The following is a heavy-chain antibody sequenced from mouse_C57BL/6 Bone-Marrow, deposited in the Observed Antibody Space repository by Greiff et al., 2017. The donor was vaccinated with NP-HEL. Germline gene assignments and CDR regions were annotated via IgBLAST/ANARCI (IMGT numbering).Heavy chain of an antibody. CDR1: GFTFSDHG. V-gene: IGHV5-15*01. CDR3: ARRLIYYSTFDV. Sequence: EVLLVESGGGLVQPGGSLKLSCAASGFTFSDHGMAWVRQAPRKGPEWVAFISNLAYSIYYADTVTGRFIISGENAKNTLCLDMSSLRSEDTAMYYWARRLIYYSTFDVWGTGTTVTVSA. CDR2: ISNLAYSI. J-gene: IGHJ1*03. D-gene: IGHD1-1*01.